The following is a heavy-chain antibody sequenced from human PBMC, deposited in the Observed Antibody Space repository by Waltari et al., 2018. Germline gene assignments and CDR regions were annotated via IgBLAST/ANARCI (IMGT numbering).Heavy chain of an antibody. CDR3: ATRQSRYSSSWYSMYFFDY. CDR1: GYTFTSYD. D-gene: IGHD6-13*01. V-gene: IGHV1-8*01. J-gene: IGHJ4*02. CDR2: MNPNSGNT. Sequence: QVQLVQSGAEVKKPGASVKVSCRASGYTFTSYDINWVRQATGQGLEWMGWMNPNSGNTGYAQKFQGRVTMTRNTSISTAYMELSSLRSEDTAVYYCATRQSRYSSSWYSMYFFDYWGQGTLVTVSS.